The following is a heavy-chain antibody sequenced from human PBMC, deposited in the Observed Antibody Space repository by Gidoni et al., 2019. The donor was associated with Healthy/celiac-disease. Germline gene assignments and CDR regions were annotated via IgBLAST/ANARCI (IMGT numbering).Heavy chain of an antibody. CDR1: GFTFSSYG. CDR3: AKESHAWYGIDP. Sequence: QVQLVEPGGGVVQPGRSLRLPCAAPGFTFSSYGMHWVRQAPCTGLEWVAVISYDGSNKYYADCVKGRFTISRDNSKNTLYLQRNSLRAEDTAVYYCAKESHAWYGIDPWGQGTLVTVSS. J-gene: IGHJ5*02. D-gene: IGHD6-13*01. CDR2: ISYDGSNK. V-gene: IGHV3-30*18.